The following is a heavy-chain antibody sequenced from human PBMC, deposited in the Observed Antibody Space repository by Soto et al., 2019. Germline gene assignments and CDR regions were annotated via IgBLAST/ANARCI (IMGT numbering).Heavy chain of an antibody. CDR3: ARAGRDIVVVVAAEYYYYGMDV. CDR2: IIPIFGTA. J-gene: IGHJ6*02. Sequence: QVQLVQSGAEGKKPGSSVKVSCKASGGTFSSYAISWVRQAPGQGLEWMGGIIPIFGTANYAQKFQGRVTITADESTSTAYMELSSLRSEDTAVYYCARAGRDIVVVVAAEYYYYGMDVWGQGTTVTVSS. CDR1: GGTFSSYA. D-gene: IGHD2-15*01. V-gene: IGHV1-69*12.